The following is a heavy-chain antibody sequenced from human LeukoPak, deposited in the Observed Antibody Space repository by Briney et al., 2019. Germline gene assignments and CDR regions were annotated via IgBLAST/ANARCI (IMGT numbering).Heavy chain of an antibody. CDR1: GYTFTGYY. Sequence: ASVKVSCKASGYTFTGYYMHWVRQAPGQGLEWMGWINPNSGGTNYAQKFQGRVTMTRDTSISTAYMELSRLRSDDTAVYYCARAAGGIRGYGYGTYFDYWGQGTLDTVSS. J-gene: IGHJ4*02. V-gene: IGHV1-2*02. D-gene: IGHD5-18*01. CDR3: ARAAGGIRGYGYGTYFDY. CDR2: INPNSGGT.